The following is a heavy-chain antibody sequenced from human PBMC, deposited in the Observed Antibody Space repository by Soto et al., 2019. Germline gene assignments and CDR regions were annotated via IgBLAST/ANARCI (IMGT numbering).Heavy chain of an antibody. V-gene: IGHV3-53*01. CDR1: GFTVSSNY. Sequence: EVQLVESGGGLIQPGGSLRLSCAVSGFTVSSNYMSWVRQAPGQGLEWVSVIYSGGSTYYADSVKGRFTISRDNSKSTLYLQMNSLRAEVTAVYYCARHITMDPLLVYWGQGTLVTVSS. CDR2: IYSGGST. D-gene: IGHD3-10*01. J-gene: IGHJ4*02. CDR3: ARHITMDPLLVY.